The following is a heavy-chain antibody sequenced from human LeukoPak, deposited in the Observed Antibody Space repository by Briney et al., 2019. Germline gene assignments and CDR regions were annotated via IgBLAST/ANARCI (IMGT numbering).Heavy chain of an antibody. V-gene: IGHV4-59*11. CDR3: AREGYYYDSSGYWRDYYFDY. D-gene: IGHD3-22*01. CDR1: GGSISSHY. Sequence: SETLSLTCTVSGGSISSHYWSWIRQPPGKGLEWIGYTYYSGSTNYNPSLKSRVTISVDTSKNQFSLKLSSVTAADTAVYYCAREGYYYDSSGYWRDYYFDYWGQGTLVTVSS. J-gene: IGHJ4*02. CDR2: TYYSGST.